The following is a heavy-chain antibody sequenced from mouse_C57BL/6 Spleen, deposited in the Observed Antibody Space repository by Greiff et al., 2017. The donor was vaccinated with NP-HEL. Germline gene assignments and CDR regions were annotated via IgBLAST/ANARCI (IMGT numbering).Heavy chain of an antibody. CDR1: GFTFTDYY. Sequence: EVQGVESGGGLVQPGGSLSLSCAASGFTFTDYYMSWVRQPPGKALEWLGFIRNKANGYTTEYSASVKGRFTISSDNSQSILYLQMNALRAEDSATYYCARHYYGSSYGGYFDVWGTGTTVTVSS. D-gene: IGHD1-1*01. V-gene: IGHV7-3*01. CDR2: IRNKANGYTT. J-gene: IGHJ1*03. CDR3: ARHYYGSSYGGYFDV.